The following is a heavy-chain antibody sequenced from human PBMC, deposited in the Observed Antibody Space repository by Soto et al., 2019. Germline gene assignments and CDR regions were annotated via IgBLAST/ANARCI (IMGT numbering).Heavy chain of an antibody. CDR3: AAPTDYDILTRGMDV. V-gene: IGHV1-58*02. CDR1: GYTFTNFG. D-gene: IGHD3-9*01. CDR2: IVVGSGNT. Sequence: SVKVSCKXSGYTFTNFGISWVRQARGQRLEWIGWIVVGSGNTNYAQKFQERVTITRDMSTSTAYMELSSLRSEDTAVYYCAAPTDYDILTRGMDVWGQGTTVTVSS. J-gene: IGHJ6*02.